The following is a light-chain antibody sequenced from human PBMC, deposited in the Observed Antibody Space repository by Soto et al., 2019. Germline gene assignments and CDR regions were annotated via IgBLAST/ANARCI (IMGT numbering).Light chain of an antibody. J-gene: IGLJ3*02. Sequence: QAVVTQPPSVSEAPRQRVTISCSGSSSNIGRNAVNWYQQLPGKPPKILIYYDDLLPSGVSDRFSGSKSGTSASLAISRLQSEDEANYYCAAWDDSLNGWVFGGGTKLTVL. V-gene: IGLV1-36*01. CDR1: SSNIGRNA. CDR2: YDD. CDR3: AAWDDSLNGWV.